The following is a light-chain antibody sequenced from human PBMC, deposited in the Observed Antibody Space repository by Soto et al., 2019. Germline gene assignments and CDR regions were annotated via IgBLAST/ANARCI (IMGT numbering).Light chain of an antibody. J-gene: IGKJ1*01. CDR2: GAS. V-gene: IGKV3-20*01. CDR1: QSVSSSY. CDR3: QQYGSSPLT. Sequence: EIVLPQSPGTLSLSPGERATLSCRASQSVSSSYLAWYQQKPGQAPRLLIYGASSRATGIPDRFSGSGSGTDFTLTISRLEPEDFAVYYCQQYGSSPLTFGQGTKVVIK.